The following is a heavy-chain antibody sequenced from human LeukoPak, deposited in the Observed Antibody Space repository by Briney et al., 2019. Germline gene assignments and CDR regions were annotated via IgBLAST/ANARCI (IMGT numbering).Heavy chain of an antibody. CDR1: GGSISSGGYY. V-gene: IGHV4-31*03. CDR2: IYYSGST. J-gene: IGHJ5*02. CDR3: ARGPHSVVVTAIPRVNNWFDP. Sequence: PSETLSLTCTVSGGSISSGGYYWSWIRQHPGKGLEWIGYIYYSGSTYYNPSLKSRVTISVDTSKNQFSLKLSSVTAADTAVYYCARGPHSVVVTAIPRVNNWFDPWGQGTLVTVSS. D-gene: IGHD2-21*02.